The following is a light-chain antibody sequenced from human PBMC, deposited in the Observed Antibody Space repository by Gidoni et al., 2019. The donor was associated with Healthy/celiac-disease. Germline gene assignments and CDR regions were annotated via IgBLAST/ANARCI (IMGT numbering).Light chain of an antibody. Sequence: CQGDSLRSYYASWYQQKPGQAPVLVIYGKNNRPSGIPDRFSGSSSGNTASLTITGAQAEDEADYYCNSRDSSGNHFYVFGTGTKVTVL. CDR1: SLRSYY. CDR3: NSRDSSGNHFYV. V-gene: IGLV3-19*01. J-gene: IGLJ1*01. CDR2: GKN.